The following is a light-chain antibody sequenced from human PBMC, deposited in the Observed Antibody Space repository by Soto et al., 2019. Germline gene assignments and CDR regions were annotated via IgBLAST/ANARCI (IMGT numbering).Light chain of an antibody. CDR2: AAS. CDR3: EKYDSVPWT. J-gene: IGKJ3*01. V-gene: IGKV1-27*01. CDR1: QGISSS. Sequence: DIQMTQSPSSLSASVGDRATITCRASQGISSSLAWYQHKPGSAPKLLIYAASTLQSGVPSRFSGSGSGTDFTLTISSLQPEDFATYYCEKYDSVPWTFGPGTKVEIK.